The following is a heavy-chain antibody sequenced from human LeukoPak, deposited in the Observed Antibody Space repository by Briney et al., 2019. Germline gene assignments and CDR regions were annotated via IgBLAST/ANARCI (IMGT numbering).Heavy chain of an antibody. Sequence: GGSLRLSCAASGFTFDDYAMHWVRQAPGKGLEWVSGISWNSGSIGYADSVKGRFTISRDNAKNSLYLQMNSLRAEDTALYYCAKEEIGGWYQGPFDYWGQGTLVTVSS. J-gene: IGHJ4*02. CDR2: ISWNSGSI. V-gene: IGHV3-9*01. CDR3: AKEEIGGWYQGPFDY. CDR1: GFTFDDYA. D-gene: IGHD6-19*01.